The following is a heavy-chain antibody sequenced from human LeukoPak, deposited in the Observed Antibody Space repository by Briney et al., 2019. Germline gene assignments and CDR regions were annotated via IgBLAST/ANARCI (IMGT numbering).Heavy chain of an antibody. J-gene: IGHJ4*02. Sequence: SEILSLTCTVSTVSFSSFYWSWIRQPAGKGLEWIGRIYTSGSTNYKPSLRSRVTMSVDMSKSQFSLKLSSVTAADTAVYYCAREIKEDYFDYWGQGTLVTVSS. CDR3: AREIKEDYFDY. CDR1: TVSFSSFY. V-gene: IGHV4-4*07. CDR2: IYTSGST.